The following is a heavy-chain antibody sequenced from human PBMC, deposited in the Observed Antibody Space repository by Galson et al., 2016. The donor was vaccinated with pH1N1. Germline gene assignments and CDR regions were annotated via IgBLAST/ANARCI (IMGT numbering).Heavy chain of an antibody. D-gene: IGHD4-17*01. CDR1: GYSFTRYW. J-gene: IGHJ3*02. CDR3: ARQCDFGDYRGDAFDI. CDR2: VNPGGSTI. V-gene: IGHV5-51*03. Sequence: QSGAEVKKPGESLKISCKASGYSFTRYWIAWVRQVPGKGLEWVGVVNPGGSTIRYSPPFQGQVTISSDKSINTAYLQWISLKASDTATYYCARQCDFGDYRGDAFDIWGQGTMVIVSS.